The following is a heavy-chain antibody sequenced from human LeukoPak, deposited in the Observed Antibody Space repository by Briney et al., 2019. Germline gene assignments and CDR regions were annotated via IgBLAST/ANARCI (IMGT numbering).Heavy chain of an antibody. CDR2: IKSKTDGGTT. J-gene: IGHJ4*02. D-gene: IGHD3-3*01. Sequence: GGSLRLSCAASGFTFSNAWMSWVRQAPEKGLEWVGRIKSKTDGGTTDYAAPVKGRFTISRDDSKNTLYLQMNSLKTEDTAVYYCTTSSYYDFWSGYPEVDYWGQGTLVTVSS. V-gene: IGHV3-15*01. CDR1: GFTFSNAW. CDR3: TTSSYYDFWSGYPEVDY.